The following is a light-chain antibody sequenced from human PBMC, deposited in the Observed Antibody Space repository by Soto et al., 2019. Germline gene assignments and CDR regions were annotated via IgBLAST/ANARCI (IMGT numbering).Light chain of an antibody. CDR3: GTWDSSLSAGGV. V-gene: IGLV1-51*01. J-gene: IGLJ2*01. Sequence: QSVLTQPPSVSAAPGQKVTISCSGSSSNIGNNYVSWYQQLPGTAPKLLIDDNNKRHSGIPDRFSGSKSGTSATLGITGLQTGDEADYYCGTWDSSLSAGGVFGGGTKLTV. CDR1: SSNIGNNY. CDR2: DNN.